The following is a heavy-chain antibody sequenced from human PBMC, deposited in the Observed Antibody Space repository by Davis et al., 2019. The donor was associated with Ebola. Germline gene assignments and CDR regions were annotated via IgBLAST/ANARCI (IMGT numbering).Heavy chain of an antibody. CDR1: GFTVSSNY. CDR2: IYSGGST. J-gene: IGHJ6*02. V-gene: IGHV3-53*04. CDR3: ARVNTDIVVVVAAMDV. Sequence: GESLKISCAASGFTVSSNYMSWVRQAPGKGLEWVSVIYSGGSTYYADSVKGRFTISRHNSKNTLYLQMNSLRAEDTAVYYCARVNTDIVVVVAAMDVWGQGTTVTVSS. D-gene: IGHD2-15*01.